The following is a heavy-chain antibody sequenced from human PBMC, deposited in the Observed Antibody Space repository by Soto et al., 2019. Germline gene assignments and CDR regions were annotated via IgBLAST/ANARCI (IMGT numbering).Heavy chain of an antibody. CDR3: ARVWGGAFDI. V-gene: IGHV4-59*01. D-gene: IGHD3-10*01. Sequence: QVQLQESGPGLVKPSETLSLTCTVSGGSISSYYWSWIRQPPGKGLEWIGYIYYSGSTNYNPSLRIRFTSSVDTSKNQFSLKLSSVTAADTAVYYCARVWGGAFDIWGQGTMVTVSS. CDR2: IYYSGST. J-gene: IGHJ3*02. CDR1: GGSISSYY.